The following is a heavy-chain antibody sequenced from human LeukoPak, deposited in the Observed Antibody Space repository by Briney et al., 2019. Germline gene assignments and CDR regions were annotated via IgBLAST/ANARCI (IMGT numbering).Heavy chain of an antibody. V-gene: IGHV1-69*13. CDR2: IIPIFGAA. J-gene: IGHJ4*02. CDR1: GGTFSSYA. CDR3: ARPQEYYVFWSGYYLFDY. D-gene: IGHD3-3*01. Sequence: SVKVSCKASGGTFSSYAISWVRQGPGQGLEWMGGIIPIFGAANYAQKFQGRVTITADESTSTAYMELSSLRSEDTAVYYCARPQEYYVFWSGYYLFDYWGQGTLVTVSS.